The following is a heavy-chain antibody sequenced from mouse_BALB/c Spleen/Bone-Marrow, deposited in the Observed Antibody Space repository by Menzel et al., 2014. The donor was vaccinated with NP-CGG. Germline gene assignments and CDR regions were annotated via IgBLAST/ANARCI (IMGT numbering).Heavy chain of an antibody. CDR2: IDPAHPYT. Sequence: EVKLVESGAELVKPGASVKVSCTASGFNIKDTYIHWVKQGPEQRLEWIGRIDPAHPYTKYAPKFQGKATITADTSSNTAYLQGSSLTSEDTAVYYCASLTGTFDYGGQGTTLTVSS. D-gene: IGHD4-1*01. CDR3: ASLTGTFDY. J-gene: IGHJ2*01. V-gene: IGHV14-3*02. CDR1: GFNIKDTY.